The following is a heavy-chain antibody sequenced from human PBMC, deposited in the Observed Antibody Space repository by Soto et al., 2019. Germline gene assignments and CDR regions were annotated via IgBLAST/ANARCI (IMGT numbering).Heavy chain of an antibody. V-gene: IGHV4-34*01. CDR1: GGSFSGYY. J-gene: IGHJ6*02. CDR2: INHSGST. Sequence: SETLSLTCAVYGGSFSGYYWSWIRQPPGKGLEWIGEINHSGSTNYNPSLKSRVTISADTSKNQFSLKLSSVTAADTAVYYCARDRRLPAAMMPIYYYYYGMDVWGQGTTVTVSS. CDR3: ARDRRLPAAMMPIYYYYYGMDV. D-gene: IGHD2-2*01.